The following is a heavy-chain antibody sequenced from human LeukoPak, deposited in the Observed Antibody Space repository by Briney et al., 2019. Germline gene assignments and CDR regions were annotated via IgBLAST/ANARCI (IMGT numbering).Heavy chain of an antibody. D-gene: IGHD3-22*01. V-gene: IGHV1-8*01. CDR2: MNPNTGNT. CDR1: GYTFTSYD. Sequence: ASVKVSCKASGYTFTSYDINWVRQATGHGLEWIGYMNPNTGNTGYAQKFQGRVTMTRDTSINTAFMELSSLTSDDTAVYYCARDRGYYDSIDYGYFDPWGQGTLVTVSS. J-gene: IGHJ5*02. CDR3: ARDRGYYDSIDYGYFDP.